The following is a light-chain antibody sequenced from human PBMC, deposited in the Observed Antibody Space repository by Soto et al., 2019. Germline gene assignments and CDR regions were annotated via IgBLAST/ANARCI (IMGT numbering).Light chain of an antibody. CDR2: GAS. Sequence: EIVMTQSPATLSVSPGERATLSCRASQSVGSNLAWYQQKPGQAPRLLIYGASTRATGIPARFSGSGSGTEFTLTIRSLQSEGFAIYFCQQYNNWPPDRTFGQGTKVEIK. V-gene: IGKV3-15*01. CDR1: QSVGSN. J-gene: IGKJ1*01. CDR3: QQYNNWPPDRT.